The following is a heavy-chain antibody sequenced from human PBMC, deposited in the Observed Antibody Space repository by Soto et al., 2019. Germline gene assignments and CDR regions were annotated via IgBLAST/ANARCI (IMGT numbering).Heavy chain of an antibody. V-gene: IGHV1-3*01. CDR2: INAGNGNT. D-gene: IGHD1-26*01. CDR1: GYTFTNYA. J-gene: IGHJ4*02. Sequence: ASVKVSCKASGYTFTNYAMHWVRQAPGQRLEWMGWINAGNGNTKYSQKFQGRVTMTRDTSISTAYMELSRLRSDDTAVYYCAREALMGKTYDFWGQGAQVTVSS. CDR3: AREALMGKTYDF.